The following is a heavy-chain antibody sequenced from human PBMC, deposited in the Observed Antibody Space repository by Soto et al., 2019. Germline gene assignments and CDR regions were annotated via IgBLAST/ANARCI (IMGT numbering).Heavy chain of an antibody. CDR1: GGSISSGGYY. Sequence: SETLSLTCTVSGGSISSGGYYWSWIRQHPGTGLEWIGHISYSGSTYYNTSLKSRVTISVDTSRNQSSLIVNSVTAADTALFYCARRGRYYDSSGGAFDIWGQGKMVTVSS. CDR2: ISYSGST. CDR3: ARRGRYYDSSGGAFDI. D-gene: IGHD3-22*01. V-gene: IGHV4-31*03. J-gene: IGHJ3*02.